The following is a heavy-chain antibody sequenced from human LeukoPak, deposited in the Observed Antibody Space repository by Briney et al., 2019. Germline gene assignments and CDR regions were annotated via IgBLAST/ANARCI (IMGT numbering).Heavy chain of an antibody. J-gene: IGHJ4*02. CDR3: ARDFRGNYFAW. D-gene: IGHD1-26*01. CDR1: GFTFRSYW. CDR2: IMQDGREK. V-gene: IGHV3-7*04. Sequence: PGGSLRLSCAASGFTFRSYWINCVRQAPGKGLEWVANIMQDGREKYYVESVKGRFTISRDNAKDSVSLQMSSPRAGNTAVDYCARDFRGNYFAWWGQGTLVTVPS.